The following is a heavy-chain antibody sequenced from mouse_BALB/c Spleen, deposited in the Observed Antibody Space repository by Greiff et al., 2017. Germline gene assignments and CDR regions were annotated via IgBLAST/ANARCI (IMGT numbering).Heavy chain of an antibody. CDR1: GFTFSGYA. V-gene: IGHV5-9-3*01. J-gene: IGHJ4*01. CDR2: ISSGGSYT. D-gene: IGHD1-1*01. Sequence: EVKLQESGGGLVKPGGSLKLSCAASGFTFSGYAMSWVRQTPEKRLEWVATISSGGSYTYYPDSVKGRFTISRDNAKNTLYLQMSSLRSEDTAMYYCARADGSSYDYAMDYWGQGTSVTVSS. CDR3: ARADGSSYDYAMDY.